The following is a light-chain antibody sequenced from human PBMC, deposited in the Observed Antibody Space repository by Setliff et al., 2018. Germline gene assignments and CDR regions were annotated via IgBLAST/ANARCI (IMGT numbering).Light chain of an antibody. J-gene: IGLJ1*01. Sequence: QSALTQPASVSGSPGQSITISCTGTSNDIGYYNYVSWYQQHPGRAPKLMIYDVYRRPSGVPDRFSGSKSGNTASLTISGLQAEDEADYYCCSYVGSHTLRVFGTGTKVTVL. CDR3: CSYVGSHTLRV. CDR1: SNDIGYYNY. V-gene: IGLV2-11*01. CDR2: DVY.